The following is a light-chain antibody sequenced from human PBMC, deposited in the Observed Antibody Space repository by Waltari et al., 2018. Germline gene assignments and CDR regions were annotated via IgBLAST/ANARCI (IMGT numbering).Light chain of an antibody. J-gene: IGKJ1*01. CDR3: QQRSGDWWT. CDR1: QSIGSY. Sequence: IVFTQSPATLSLSPGERATLSCRASQSIGSYLAWYQHRPGQPPRLLIYDVSKRATGIPARFSGRGSGTDFTLTISSLEPEDFAVYYCQQRSGDWWTFGQGTKVEIK. V-gene: IGKV3-11*01. CDR2: DVS.